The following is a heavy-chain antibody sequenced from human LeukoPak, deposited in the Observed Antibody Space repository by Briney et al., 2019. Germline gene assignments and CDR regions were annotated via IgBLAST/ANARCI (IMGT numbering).Heavy chain of an antibody. J-gene: IGHJ4*02. CDR1: GFIFSDYN. CDR3: AKDVSGSIDS. Sequence: GGSLRLSCAASGFIFSDYNMHWVRQVPGKGLEWVSIISGDGGRTSYAVSVKGRVTISRDNSKNSLYLQMNSLRTEDTAFYYCAKDVSGSIDSWGQGTLVTVSS. CDR2: ISGDGGRT. D-gene: IGHD5/OR15-5a*01. V-gene: IGHV3-43*02.